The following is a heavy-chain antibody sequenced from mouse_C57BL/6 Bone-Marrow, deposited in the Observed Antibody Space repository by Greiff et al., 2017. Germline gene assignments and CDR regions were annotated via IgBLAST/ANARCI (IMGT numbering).Heavy chain of an antibody. CDR1: GYTFTSYT. J-gene: IGHJ2*01. CDR2: INPSSGYT. CDR3: ARLGSNYGGYYFDY. D-gene: IGHD2-5*01. Sequence: QVQLQQSGAELARPGASVKMSCKASGYTFTSYTMHWVQQRPGPGLEWIGYINPSSGYTKYNQKFKDKATLTADKSSSTAYMQLSSLTSEDSAVYYCARLGSNYGGYYFDYWGQGTTLTVSS. V-gene: IGHV1-4*01.